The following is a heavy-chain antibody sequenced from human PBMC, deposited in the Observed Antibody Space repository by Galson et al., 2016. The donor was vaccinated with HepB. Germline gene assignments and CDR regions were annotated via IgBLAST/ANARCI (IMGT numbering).Heavy chain of an antibody. Sequence: SVKVSCKASGYLFSDYGITWVQQAPGQGLEWVGWISAHNSKTKYARKYQGRVIMTADTSTSAVYMELRSLTSDDTAVYYCARDPLGGKSWSLWGQGTLVTVSS. J-gene: IGHJ1*01. CDR2: ISAHNSKT. D-gene: IGHD6-13*01. CDR1: GYLFSDYG. V-gene: IGHV1-18*01. CDR3: ARDPLGGKSWSL.